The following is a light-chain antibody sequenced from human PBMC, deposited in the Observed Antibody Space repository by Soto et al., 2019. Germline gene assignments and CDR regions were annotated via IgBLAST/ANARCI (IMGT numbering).Light chain of an antibody. V-gene: IGLV2-14*03. Sequence: QSALTQPASVSGSPGQSITISCTGTSSDIGIFNYVSWYQQHPGKAPKLIIYAVSNRPSGVSDRFSGSKSGNTASLTISGLQTEDEADYYCSSYTHTGTSFATGTKVTVL. CDR1: SSDIGIFNY. J-gene: IGLJ1*01. CDR2: AVS. CDR3: SSYTHTGTS.